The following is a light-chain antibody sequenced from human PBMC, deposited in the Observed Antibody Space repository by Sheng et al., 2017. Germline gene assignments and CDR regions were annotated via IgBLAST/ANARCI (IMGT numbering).Light chain of an antibody. CDR2: AAS. J-gene: IGKJ3*01. CDR3: QQSFQKPFT. V-gene: IGKV1-39*01. CDR1: QSISNY. Sequence: DIQMTQSPSSLSASVGDRVTITCRASQSISNYFNWYQEKPGKAPKLLIYAASILQSGVPSRFSGSGSGTDFTLTISSLHPDDRGIYYCQQSFQKPFTFGPGTEVDI.